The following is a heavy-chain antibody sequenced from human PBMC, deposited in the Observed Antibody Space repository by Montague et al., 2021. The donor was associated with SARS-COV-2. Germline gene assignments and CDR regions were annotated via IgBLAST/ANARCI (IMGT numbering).Heavy chain of an antibody. V-gene: IGHV4-59*01. J-gene: IGHJ5*02. CDR1: GGSLGPYY. CDR2: IYFSGGA. Sequence: SETLSLTCTVSGGSLGPYYWFWIRQPPGKGLERIGHIYFSGGANYNPSFKIRVAISVYTSKNEISLNLKFVTAADTAVYYCASDVPYDTLGPWGQGTLVTVSS. CDR3: ASDVPYDTLGP. D-gene: IGHD3-22*01.